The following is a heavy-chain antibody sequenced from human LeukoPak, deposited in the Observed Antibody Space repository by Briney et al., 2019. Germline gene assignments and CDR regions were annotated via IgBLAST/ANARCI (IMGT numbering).Heavy chain of an antibody. Sequence: ASVKVSCKASGYTFSNYGISWVRQAPGQGLEWVGWIRGDNGNTNYAQKLQGRVTMTTDTSTSTAFMELRSLGSDETAVYYCARVDLLTGYYFFDYWGQGTLVTVSS. CDR2: IRGDNGNT. D-gene: IGHD3-9*01. V-gene: IGHV1-18*01. CDR3: ARVDLLTGYYFFDY. J-gene: IGHJ4*02. CDR1: GYTFSNYG.